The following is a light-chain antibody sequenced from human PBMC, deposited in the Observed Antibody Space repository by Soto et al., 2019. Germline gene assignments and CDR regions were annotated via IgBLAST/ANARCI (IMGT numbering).Light chain of an antibody. Sequence: EIVLTQSPVTLSLSPGERATLSCRASQSVGVYLAWYQQKPGQAPRLLIYDASNRATGIPARFSGSGSGTEFTLTISSLEPEDFEVYYCQQRLSWLWTFGQGTKVEIK. J-gene: IGKJ1*01. CDR3: QQRLSWLWT. V-gene: IGKV3-11*01. CDR2: DAS. CDR1: QSVGVY.